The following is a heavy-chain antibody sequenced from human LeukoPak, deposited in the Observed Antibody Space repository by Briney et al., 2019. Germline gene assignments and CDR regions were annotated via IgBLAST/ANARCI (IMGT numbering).Heavy chain of an antibody. CDR1: GFTFSSYE. CDR3: ATHDGDYGNFDY. J-gene: IGHJ4*02. D-gene: IGHD4-17*01. V-gene: IGHV3-48*03. CDR2: ISSSGSTI. Sequence: PGGSLRLSCGASGFTFSSYEMNWVRQAPGKGLEWVSYISSSGSTIYYADSVKGRFTISRDNAKNSLYLQMNSLRAEDTAVYYCATHDGDYGNFDYWGQGTLVTVSS.